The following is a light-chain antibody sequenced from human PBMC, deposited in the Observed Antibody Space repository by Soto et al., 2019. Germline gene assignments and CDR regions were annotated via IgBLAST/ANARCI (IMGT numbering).Light chain of an antibody. V-gene: IGKV4-1*01. CDR3: KQYYSTPPYT. Sequence: DIVMTQSPDSLAVSLGERATINCKSSQSVLYSSNNKNYLAWYQQKPGQPPKLLIYWASTRVSGVPYRFSGSGSGTDFTPTISSLQAEDVAVYYCKQYYSTPPYTFGQGTKLEIK. CDR2: WAS. J-gene: IGKJ2*01. CDR1: QSVLYSSNNKNY.